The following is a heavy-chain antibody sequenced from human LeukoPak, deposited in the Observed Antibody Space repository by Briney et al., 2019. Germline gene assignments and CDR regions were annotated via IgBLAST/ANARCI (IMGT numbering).Heavy chain of an antibody. Sequence: SETLSLTCAVYGGSFSGYYWSWIRQPPGKGLEWIGEINHSGSTNYNPSLKSRVTVSVDTSKNQFSLKLSSVTAEDTAVYYCARASGLIREDYDILTGDYYYYMDVWGKGTTVTVSS. CDR2: INHSGST. J-gene: IGHJ6*03. D-gene: IGHD3-9*01. CDR1: GGSFSGYY. CDR3: ARASGLIREDYDILTGDYYYYMDV. V-gene: IGHV4-34*01.